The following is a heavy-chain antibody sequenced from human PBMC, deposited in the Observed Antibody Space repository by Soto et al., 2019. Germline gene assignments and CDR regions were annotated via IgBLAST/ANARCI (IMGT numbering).Heavy chain of an antibody. CDR1: GGSFSGYY. J-gene: IGHJ6*03. D-gene: IGHD3-3*01. Sequence: QVQLQQWGAGLLKPSETLSLTCAVYGGSFSGYYWSWIRQPLGKGLEWIGEINHSGSTNYNPSLKSRVTISVDTSKNQFSLKLSSVTAADTAVYYCARAVGFWSGYYTAGYMDVWGKGTTVTVSS. CDR2: INHSGST. CDR3: ARAVGFWSGYYTAGYMDV. V-gene: IGHV4-34*01.